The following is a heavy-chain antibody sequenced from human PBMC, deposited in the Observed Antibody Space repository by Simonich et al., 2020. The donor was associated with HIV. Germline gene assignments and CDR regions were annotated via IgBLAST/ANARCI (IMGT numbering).Heavy chain of an antibody. J-gene: IGHJ4*02. D-gene: IGHD1-1*01. CDR1: GGSISSSSYY. CDR3: ARTGDRVFDY. V-gene: IGHV4-39*01. CDR2: LYYSGST. Sequence: QLHLQESGPGLVKPSETLSLTCTVSGGSISSSSYYWGWIRQPPGKGLEWIGSLYYSGSTYYSPSLKSRVTISVDTSKNQFSLKLSSVTAADTAVYFCARTGDRVFDYWGQGILVTVSP.